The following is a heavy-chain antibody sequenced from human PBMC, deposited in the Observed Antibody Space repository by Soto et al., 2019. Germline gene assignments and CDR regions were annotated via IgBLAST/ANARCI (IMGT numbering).Heavy chain of an antibody. CDR2: ISYDGTDK. J-gene: IGHJ4*02. Sequence: PGGSLRLSCAASGFTFSNYGMHWVRQAPGKGLEWVAVISYDGTDKYYADSVKGRFTISRDNSKNTLYLQMNSLRAEDTAVYYCAKDYSSEWYGTDCWGQGIPVTVSS. D-gene: IGHD6-19*01. CDR1: GFTFSNYG. V-gene: IGHV3-30*18. CDR3: AKDYSSEWYGTDC.